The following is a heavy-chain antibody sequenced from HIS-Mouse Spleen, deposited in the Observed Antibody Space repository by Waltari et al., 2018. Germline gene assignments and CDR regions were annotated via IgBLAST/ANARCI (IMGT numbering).Heavy chain of an antibody. CDR2: ISYDGNNK. CDR3: AREGELGAEAFDI. D-gene: IGHD7-27*01. V-gene: IGHV3-30*01. CDR1: GFTFSSYA. J-gene: IGHJ3*02. Sequence: QVQLVESGGGVVQPGRSLRLSCAASGFTFSSYAMHWGRQAPGKGLEWVAVISYDGNNKYYADSVKGRFTISRDNSKNTLYLQMNSLRAEDTAVYYCAREGELGAEAFDIWGQGTMVTVSS.